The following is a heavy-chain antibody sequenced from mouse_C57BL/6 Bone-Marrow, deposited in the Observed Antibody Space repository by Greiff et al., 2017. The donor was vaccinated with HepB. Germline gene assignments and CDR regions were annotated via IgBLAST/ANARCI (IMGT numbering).Heavy chain of an antibody. D-gene: IGHD3-2*02. V-gene: IGHV1-19*01. CDR2: INPYNGGT. CDR3: ARKQLRLVDY. J-gene: IGHJ2*01. Sequence: VQLKESGPVLVKPGASVKMSCKASGYTFTDYYMNWVKQSHGKSLEWIGVINPYNGGTSYNQKFKGKATLTVDKSSSTAYMELNSLTSEDSAVYYCARKQLRLVDYWGQGTTLTVSS. CDR1: GYTFTDYY.